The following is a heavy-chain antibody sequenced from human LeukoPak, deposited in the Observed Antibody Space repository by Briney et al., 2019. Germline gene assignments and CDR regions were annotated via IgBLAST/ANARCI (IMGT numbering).Heavy chain of an antibody. V-gene: IGHV3-23*01. D-gene: IGHD4-11*01. CDR2: ISGSGGST. CDR1: GFTFSSYA. Sequence: GGSLRLSCAASGFTFSSYAMSWVRQAPGKGLEWVSAISGSGGSTYYADSVKGRFTISRDNSKNTLYLQMNSLRAEDTAVYHCARVSDYSNDYWGQGTLVTVSS. J-gene: IGHJ4*02. CDR3: ARVSDYSNDY.